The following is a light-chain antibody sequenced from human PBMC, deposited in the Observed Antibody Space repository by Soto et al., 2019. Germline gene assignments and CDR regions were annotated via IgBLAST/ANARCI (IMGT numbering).Light chain of an antibody. V-gene: IGKV3-15*01. Sequence: EIVMTQSPATLSLSPGERATLSCRASQSVYSNLAWYQQKPGQTPRLLIYESSTRATGIPARFSGGGSGTEFTLTISCLQSEDFADYFCQQYQSWPLTFGGGTKVEIK. CDR3: QQYQSWPLT. CDR2: ESS. J-gene: IGKJ4*01. CDR1: QSVYSN.